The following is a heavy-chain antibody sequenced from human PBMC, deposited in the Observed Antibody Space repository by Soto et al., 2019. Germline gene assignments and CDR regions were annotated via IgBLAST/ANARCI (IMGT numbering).Heavy chain of an antibody. J-gene: IGHJ4*02. CDR1: GFTFSSYW. CDR2: INSDGSST. Sequence: EVQLVESGGGLVQPGGSLRLSCAASGFTFSSYWMHWVRQAPGKGPVWVSRINSDGSSTTYADSVKGRFTISRDNAKNTVYLQMNSLRAEDTAVYYCASKHSSRAFDYWGQGTLVTVSS. D-gene: IGHD6-13*01. V-gene: IGHV3-74*01. CDR3: ASKHSSRAFDY.